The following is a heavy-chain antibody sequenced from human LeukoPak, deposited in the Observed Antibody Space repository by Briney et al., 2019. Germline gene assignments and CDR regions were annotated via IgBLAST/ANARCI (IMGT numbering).Heavy chain of an antibody. CDR2: IYSGGST. V-gene: IGHV3-53*01. Sequence: GGSLRLSCAASGFTVSSNYMSWVRQAPGKGLEGVSVIYSGGSTYYADSVKGRFTISRDNSKNTLYLQMNSLRAEDTAVYYCAREGSSGYYPMRGYYFDYWGQGTLVTVSS. CDR3: AREGSSGYYPMRGYYFDY. J-gene: IGHJ4*02. CDR1: GFTVSSNY. D-gene: IGHD3-22*01.